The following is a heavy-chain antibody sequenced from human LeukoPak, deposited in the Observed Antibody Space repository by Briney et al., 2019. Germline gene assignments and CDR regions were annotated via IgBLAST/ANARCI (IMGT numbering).Heavy chain of an antibody. CDR1: GGSISSYY. V-gene: IGHV4-4*07. CDR2: IYTSGST. D-gene: IGHD3-3*01. J-gene: IGHJ4*02. CDR3: AARYDFWSGYYEDY. Sequence: TSETLSLTCTVSGGSISSYYWSWIRQPAGKGLEWIGRIYTSGSTNYNPSLKSRVTMSVDTSKNQFSLKLSSVTAADTAVYYCAARYDFWSGYYEDYWGQGTLVTVSS.